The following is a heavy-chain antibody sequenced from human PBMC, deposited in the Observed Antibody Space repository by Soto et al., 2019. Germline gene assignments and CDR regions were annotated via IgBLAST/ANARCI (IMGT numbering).Heavy chain of an antibody. D-gene: IGHD6-13*01. Sequence: QVQLVQSGAEAKQSGASVKVSCKASGYDFTAYDINWVRQASGQGLEWMGWMNPINGATGTARRFQGRVSMTRNTATGTDYLELTSLRSDDTAVYYCGRGPSPRAPAGGTPYYYAMDVWGQGTTVTVSS. J-gene: IGHJ6*02. CDR1: GYDFTAYD. CDR2: MNPINGAT. CDR3: GRGPSPRAPAGGTPYYYAMDV. V-gene: IGHV1-8*02.